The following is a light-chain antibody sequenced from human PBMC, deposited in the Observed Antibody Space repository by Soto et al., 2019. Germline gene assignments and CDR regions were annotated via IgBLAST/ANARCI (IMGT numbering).Light chain of an antibody. CDR2: DAS. J-gene: IGKJ1*01. Sequence: DIQMTQSPSTLSGYVGDRVTITCRASQSISSRLAWCQQRPGKAPSLLITDASKLESGVPPRFNGSRSETEFTLTIRNLQPDDFATYYCQQYNSFPWTFGLGTKADIK. V-gene: IGKV1-5*01. CDR3: QQYNSFPWT. CDR1: QSISSR.